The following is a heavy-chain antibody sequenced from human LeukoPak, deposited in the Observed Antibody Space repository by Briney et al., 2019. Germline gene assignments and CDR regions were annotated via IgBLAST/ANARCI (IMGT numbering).Heavy chain of an antibody. V-gene: IGHV4-34*01. CDR3: ARGRGGATVTTESDY. J-gene: IGHJ4*02. Sequence: PSETLSLTCAGYGGSFSGYYWSWIRQPPGKGLEWIGEINHSGSTNYNPSLKSRVTISVDTSKNQFSLKLSSVTAADTAVYYCARGRGGATVTTESDYWGQGTLVTVSS. CDR2: INHSGST. CDR1: GGSFSGYY. D-gene: IGHD4-17*01.